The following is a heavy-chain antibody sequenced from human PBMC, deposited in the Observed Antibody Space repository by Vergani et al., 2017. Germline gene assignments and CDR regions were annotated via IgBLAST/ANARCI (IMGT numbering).Heavy chain of an antibody. CDR1: GFPFSSYA. J-gene: IGHJ4*02. V-gene: IGHV3-23*01. Sequence: HLLESGGGLVQPGGSLRLSCAASGFPFSSYALTWVRQAPGKGLEWVSTISRSGFNTYYAASVKGRFTVSRDNSKNTLFLQMNSLRAGDTAVYYCAKDVLGDSSDLDSWGPGTLVTVSS. D-gene: IGHD3-22*01. CDR3: AKDVLGDSSDLDS. CDR2: ISRSGFNT.